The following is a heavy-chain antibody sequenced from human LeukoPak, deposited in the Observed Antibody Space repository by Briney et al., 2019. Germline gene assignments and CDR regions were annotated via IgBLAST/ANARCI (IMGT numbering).Heavy chain of an antibody. CDR3: VNLWEAGY. CDR1: EISFSSSW. J-gene: IGHJ4*02. D-gene: IGHD1-26*01. CDR2: VNSDGTRT. Sequence: GGSLTLSCAASEISFSSSWMHWVRRGPGKGLVWVSRVNSDGTRTNYADSVKGRFAISRDNAKNMLYLQMNSLRVEDTAVYYCVNLWEAGYWGQGTLVSVSS. V-gene: IGHV3-74*01.